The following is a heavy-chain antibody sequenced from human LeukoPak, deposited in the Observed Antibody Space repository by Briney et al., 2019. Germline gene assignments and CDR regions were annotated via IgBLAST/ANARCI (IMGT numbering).Heavy chain of an antibody. V-gene: IGHV5-51*01. CDR3: ARHSVITSRIAARILDY. D-gene: IGHD6-6*01. Sequence: GESLKISCKGSGYSFTSYWIGWVRQMPGNGLEWMGIIYPGDSDTRYSPSFQGQVTISADKSISTAYLQWSSLKASDTAMYYCARHSVITSRIAARILDYWGQGTLVTVSS. CDR2: IYPGDSDT. J-gene: IGHJ4*02. CDR1: GYSFTSYW.